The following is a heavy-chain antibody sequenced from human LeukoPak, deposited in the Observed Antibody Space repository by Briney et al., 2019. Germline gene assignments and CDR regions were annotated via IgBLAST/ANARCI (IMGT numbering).Heavy chain of an antibody. J-gene: IGHJ4*02. D-gene: IGHD1-26*01. Sequence: GGSLRLSCAASGFTFSSSNMNWVRQAPGEGLEWVSSITGGSSYTFYADSVKGRFTISRDNAKNSLYLQMNSLRAKDTAVYYCARYSGTYRDFWGQGTLVTVSS. CDR1: GFTFSSSN. V-gene: IGHV3-21*01. CDR2: ITGGSSYT. CDR3: ARYSGTYRDF.